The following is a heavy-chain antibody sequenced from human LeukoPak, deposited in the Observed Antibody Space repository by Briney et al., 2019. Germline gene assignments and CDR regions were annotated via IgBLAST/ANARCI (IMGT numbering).Heavy chain of an antibody. CDR3: AGEDSSSSGYYYGMDV. D-gene: IGHD6-6*01. CDR1: GFTFSSYA. Sequence: GRSLRLSCAASGFTFSSYAMHWVRQAPGKGLEWVAVISYDGSNKYYADSAKGRFTISRDNSKNTLYLQMNSLRAEDTAVYYCAGEDSSSSGYYYGMDVWGQGTTVTVSS. CDR2: ISYDGSNK. J-gene: IGHJ6*02. V-gene: IGHV3-30-3*01.